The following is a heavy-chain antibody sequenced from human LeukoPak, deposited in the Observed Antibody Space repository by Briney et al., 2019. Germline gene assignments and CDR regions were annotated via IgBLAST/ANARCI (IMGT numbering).Heavy chain of an antibody. CDR3: SRRGDYVPTAYDY. V-gene: IGHV5-51*01. D-gene: IGHD2-21*02. Sequence: GGSLKIPWKGSGYSSTSFSIGWARQLPGKGLEWMGIIYPGESDARYSPSFQSQITISANKSITTTYLQWNSLNAQDTAINNCSRRGDYVPTAYDYWGRGTLVTVSS. J-gene: IGHJ4*02. CDR1: GYSSTSFS. CDR2: IYPGESDA.